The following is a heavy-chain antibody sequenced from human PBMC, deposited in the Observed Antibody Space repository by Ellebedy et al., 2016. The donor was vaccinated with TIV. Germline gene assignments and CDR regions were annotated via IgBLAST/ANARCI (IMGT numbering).Heavy chain of an antibody. CDR1: GGSFSGYY. D-gene: IGHD1-14*01. J-gene: IGHJ4*02. CDR2: INHSGST. Sequence: MPSETLSLTCAVYGGSFSGYYWSWIRQPPGKGLEWIGEINHSGSTNYNPSLKSRVTIPVDTSKNQFSLKLSSVTAADTAVYYCARRNYYFDYWGQGTLVTVSS. CDR3: ARRNYYFDY. V-gene: IGHV4-34*01.